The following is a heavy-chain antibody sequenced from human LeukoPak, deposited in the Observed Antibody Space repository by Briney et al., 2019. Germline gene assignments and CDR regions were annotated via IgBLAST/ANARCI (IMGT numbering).Heavy chain of an antibody. CDR3: ASGPAALFDY. J-gene: IGHJ4*02. V-gene: IGHV3-21*01. CDR2: ISSSSSYI. D-gene: IGHD2-2*01. CDR1: GFTFSSYS. Sequence: PGGSLRLSCAASGFTFSSYSMNWVRQAPGKGLEWVSSISSSSSYIYYADSVKGRFTISRDNAKNSLYLQMNSLRAEDTAVYHCASGPAALFDYWGQGTLVTVSS.